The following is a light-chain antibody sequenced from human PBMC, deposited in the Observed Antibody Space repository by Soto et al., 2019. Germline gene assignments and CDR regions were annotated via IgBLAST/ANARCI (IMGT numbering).Light chain of an antibody. CDR3: CSYAGSTTLYV. V-gene: IGLV2-23*02. Sequence: QSVLTQPASVSGSPGQSITISCTGTSSDVGSYSLVSWYQQHPGKAPKLMIYEVSKRPSGVSNRFSASKSGNTASLTISGLQAEDESDYSCCSYAGSTTLYVFGSGTKVPVL. J-gene: IGLJ1*01. CDR2: EVS. CDR1: SSDVGSYSL.